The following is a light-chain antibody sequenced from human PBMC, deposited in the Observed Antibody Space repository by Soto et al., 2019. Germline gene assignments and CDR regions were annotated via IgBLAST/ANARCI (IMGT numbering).Light chain of an antibody. CDR3: QQRSNRPSHT. CDR1: QSVSSY. CDR2: DAA. V-gene: IGKV3-11*01. J-gene: IGKJ5*01. Sequence: EIVVTQSPSTLSSSPGERATLSCRASQSVSSYLAWYQQKPGQAPTLLIYDAANGATGIPARFSGSGSGTDFTLTISSIEPEDFAVYYCQQRSNRPSHTFGQGTRLDIK.